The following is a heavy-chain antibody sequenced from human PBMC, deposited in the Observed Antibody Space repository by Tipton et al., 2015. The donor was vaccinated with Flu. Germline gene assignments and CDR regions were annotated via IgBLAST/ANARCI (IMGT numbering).Heavy chain of an antibody. CDR2: ISSSGSTI. D-gene: IGHD1-1*01. Sequence: GSLRLSCAASGFTFSDYYMSWIRQAPGKGLEWVSYISSSGSTIYYADSVKGRFTISRDNAENSLYLQMNSLRAEDTAVYYCASWTMGDAFDIWGQGTMVTVSS. V-gene: IGHV3-11*01. CDR3: ASWTMGDAFDI. J-gene: IGHJ3*02. CDR1: GFTFSDYY.